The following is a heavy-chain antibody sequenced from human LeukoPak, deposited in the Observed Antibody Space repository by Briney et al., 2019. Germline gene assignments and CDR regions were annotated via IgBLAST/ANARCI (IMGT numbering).Heavy chain of an antibody. V-gene: IGHV4-4*07. D-gene: IGHD4-11*01. J-gene: IGHJ5*02. CDR1: GGSISSYY. CDR3: ASYSNYRNWFDP. Sequence: SETLSLTCTVSGGSISSYYWSWIRQPAGKGLEWIGHIYTSGSTNYNPSLKSRVTMSVDTSKNQFSLKLSSVTAADTAVYYCASYSNYRNWFDPWGQGTLVTVSS. CDR2: IYTSGST.